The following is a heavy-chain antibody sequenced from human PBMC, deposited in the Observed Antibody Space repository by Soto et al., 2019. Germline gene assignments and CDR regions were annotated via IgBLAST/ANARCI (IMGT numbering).Heavy chain of an antibody. CDR3: AREGDPESAFWRGPLGVARFDP. CDR1: GGTFGNSA. Sequence: QVQLVQSGAEVKKPGSSVNVLCKTSGGTFGNSAVAWVRQAPGQGLEWMGGIVPMFGTANYAQKFQGRLTITADDSTSTAYMELRSLRADDTAVYYCAREGDPESAFWRGPLGVARFDPWGQGTLVTVSS. D-gene: IGHD3-3*01. J-gene: IGHJ5*02. CDR2: IVPMFGTA. V-gene: IGHV1-69*12.